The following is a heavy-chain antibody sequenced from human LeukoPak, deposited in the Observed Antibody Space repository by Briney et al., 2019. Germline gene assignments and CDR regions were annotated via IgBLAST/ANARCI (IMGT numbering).Heavy chain of an antibody. D-gene: IGHD1-26*01. CDR3: ARARNGSYRDRRFDP. J-gene: IGHJ5*02. CDR2: INHSGST. CDR1: GGSFSGYY. V-gene: IGHV4-34*01. Sequence: PSETLSLTCAVYGGSFSGYYWSWIRQPPGKGLEWIGEINHSGSTNYNPSLKSRVTISVDTSKNQFSLKLSSVTAADTAVYYCARARNGSYRDRRFDPWGQGTLVTVSS.